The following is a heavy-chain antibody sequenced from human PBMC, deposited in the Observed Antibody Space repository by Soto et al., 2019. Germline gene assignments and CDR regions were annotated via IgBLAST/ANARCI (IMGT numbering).Heavy chain of an antibody. D-gene: IGHD2-2*01. Sequence: QVQLVQSGAEVKKPGSSVKVSCKASGGTFSSYAISWVRQAPGQGLEWMGGIIPIFGTSNYAQKFQGRVTITADESTRRAYVEVSSLRSEDTAVDYCASSPLGYCSSTSCRRIAVFDYWGQGTLVTVS. CDR2: IIPIFGTS. V-gene: IGHV1-69*01. J-gene: IGHJ4*02. CDR3: ASSPLGYCSSTSCRRIAVFDY. CDR1: GGTFSSYA.